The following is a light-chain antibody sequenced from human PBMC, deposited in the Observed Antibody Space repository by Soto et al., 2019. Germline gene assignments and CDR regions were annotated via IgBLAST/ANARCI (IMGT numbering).Light chain of an antibody. CDR1: STNIGAGYG. CDR2: GTS. CDR3: QSFDTSLNGLI. Sequence: QSVLTQPPSVSGAPGQRVSISCTGSSTNIGAGYGVHWYQQRPGTAPKLLIYGTSNRPSGVPDRFSGSKSGTSASLAITGLQAEDEADYYCQSFDTSLNGLIFGGGTKLTVL. V-gene: IGLV1-40*01. J-gene: IGLJ2*01.